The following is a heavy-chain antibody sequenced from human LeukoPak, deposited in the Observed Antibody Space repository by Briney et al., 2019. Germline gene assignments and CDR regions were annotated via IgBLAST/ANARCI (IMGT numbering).Heavy chain of an antibody. Sequence: PGGSLRLSCTVSGFTLSSYEMSWIRQAPGKGLEWVSVISGSGGSTYYADSVKGRFTISRDNSKNTLYLQMNNLRAEDTAVYYCAKDVYYYDSSSLGAFDIWGQGTMVTVSS. J-gene: IGHJ3*02. CDR1: GFTLSSYE. D-gene: IGHD3-22*01. CDR3: AKDVYYYDSSSLGAFDI. CDR2: ISGSGGST. V-gene: IGHV3-23*01.